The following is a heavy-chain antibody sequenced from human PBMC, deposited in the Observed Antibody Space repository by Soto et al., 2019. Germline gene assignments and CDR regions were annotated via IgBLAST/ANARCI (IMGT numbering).Heavy chain of an antibody. CDR3: ARERPDGSMLAP. CDR1: GGSISSGDYY. V-gene: IGHV4-30-4*01. D-gene: IGHD6-13*01. J-gene: IGHJ5*02. Sequence: QVQLQESGPGLVKPSQTLSLTCTVSGGSISSGDYYWGWIRQPPGKGLEWIGYIYYRWSTYYNPSLKRRVTITVATSKNPFALKPSSVTAAGTAVYFCARERPDGSMLAPRGQGTLVTVAS. CDR2: IYYRWST.